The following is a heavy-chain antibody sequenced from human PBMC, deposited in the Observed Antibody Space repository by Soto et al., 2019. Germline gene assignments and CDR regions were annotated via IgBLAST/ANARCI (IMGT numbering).Heavy chain of an antibody. CDR3: ANAERYSGMDNCFDH. CDR2: ISFDGTNT. J-gene: IGHJ5*02. D-gene: IGHD5-12*01. Sequence: QVQLVESGGGVVQPGRSLRLSCTASGFIFSNYGMHWVRQAPGKGLEWVAVISFDGTNTYYADSVEGRFTIARDNSESTLYLQLNSLRAEDTAVYYCANAERYSGMDNCFDHWGQGTLVTVSP. V-gene: IGHV3-30*18. CDR1: GFIFSNYG.